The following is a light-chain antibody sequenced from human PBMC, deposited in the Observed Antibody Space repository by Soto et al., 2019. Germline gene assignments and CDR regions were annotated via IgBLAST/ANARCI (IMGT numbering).Light chain of an antibody. CDR1: NSDIGGYNY. V-gene: IGLV2-14*03. J-gene: IGLJ2*01. Sequence: QSVLTQPASVSGSPGQSITISCTGTNSDIGGYNYVSWYQQHPGKAPKFIIYDVSKRPSGVSTRFSGSKSGNTASLTISGLQAEDEATYFCCSYTSSAAVLFGGGIKVTVL. CDR3: CSYTSSAAVL. CDR2: DVS.